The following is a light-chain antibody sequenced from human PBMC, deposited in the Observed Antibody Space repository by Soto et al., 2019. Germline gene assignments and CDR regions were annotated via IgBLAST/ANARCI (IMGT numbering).Light chain of an antibody. CDR2: DAS. V-gene: IGKV1-5*01. J-gene: IGKJ4*01. Sequence: DIQMTQSPSTLSASVGDKVTITCRASQSISRRLAWYQERQGKARQFMIYDASSLASGVPSRFSGSGSGTEFPLTISGQQPDEFATYRCQQYFTYPLTFGGGNKVEIK. CDR3: QQYFTYPLT. CDR1: QSISRR.